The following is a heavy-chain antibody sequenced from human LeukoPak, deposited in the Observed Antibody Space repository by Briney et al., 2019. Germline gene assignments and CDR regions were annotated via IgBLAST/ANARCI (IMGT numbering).Heavy chain of an antibody. D-gene: IGHD6-19*01. V-gene: IGHV3-7*01. J-gene: IGHJ4*02. CDR1: GFTFSSHW. CDR2: IKPDGSEK. Sequence: GGSLRLSCAASGFTFSSHWMSWVRQAPGKGLKWVASIKPDGSEKYYVDSVKGRFTISRDSAKNSLYLQMNTLRAEDTAVYYCARDRGSSGWYEFDYWGQGTLVTVSS. CDR3: ARDRGSSGWYEFDY.